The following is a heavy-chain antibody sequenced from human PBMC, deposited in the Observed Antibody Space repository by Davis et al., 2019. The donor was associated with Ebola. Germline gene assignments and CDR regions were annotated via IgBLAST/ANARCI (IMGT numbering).Heavy chain of an antibody. CDR3: ARLIYDTSGYYSAFDY. CDR2: ISSSSSYI. V-gene: IGHV3-21*01. J-gene: IGHJ4*02. Sequence: PGGSLRLSCAASGFTFSSYSMNWVRQAPGKGLEWVSSISSSSSYIYYADSVKGRFTISRDNAKNSLYLQMNSLRAEDTAVYYCARLIYDTSGYYSAFDYWGQGILVTVSS. CDR1: GFTFSSYS. D-gene: IGHD3-22*01.